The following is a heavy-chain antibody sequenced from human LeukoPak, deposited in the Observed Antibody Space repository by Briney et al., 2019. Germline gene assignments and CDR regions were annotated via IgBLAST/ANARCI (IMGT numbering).Heavy chain of an antibody. CDR2: ISYDGSNK. J-gene: IGHJ4*02. D-gene: IGHD3-10*01. V-gene: IGHV3-30-3*01. CDR1: GFTFSSYW. Sequence: PGGSLRLSCAASGFTFSSYWMSWVRQAPGKGLEWVAVISYDGSNKYYADSVKGRFTISRDNSKNTLYLQMNSLRAEDTAVYYCARDPPGTMVRGVSFLDYWGQGTLVTVSS. CDR3: ARDPPGTMVRGVSFLDY.